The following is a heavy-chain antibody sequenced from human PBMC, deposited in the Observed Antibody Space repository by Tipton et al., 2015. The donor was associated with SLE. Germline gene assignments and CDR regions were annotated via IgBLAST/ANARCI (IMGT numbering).Heavy chain of an antibody. CDR1: GYTFTSYD. Sequence: QSGAEVKKPGASVKVSCKASGYTFTSYDISWVRQAPGQGLEWMGWISAYNGNTNYAQKLQGRVTMTTDTSTSTAYMELRSLRSDDTAVYYCARWSSGSHYEDWFDPWGQGTLVTVSS. CDR3: ARWSSGSHYEDWFDP. V-gene: IGHV1-18*01. CDR2: ISAYNGNT. D-gene: IGHD1-26*01. J-gene: IGHJ5*02.